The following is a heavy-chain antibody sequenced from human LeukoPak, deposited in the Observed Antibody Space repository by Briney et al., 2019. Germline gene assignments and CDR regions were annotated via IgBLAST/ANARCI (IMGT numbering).Heavy chain of an antibody. CDR2: IYTSGST. V-gene: IGHV4-4*07. CDR3: ARDPIVAYFDY. D-gene: IGHD5-12*01. Sequence: PSETLSLTCTVSSGSIRSNYWSWIRQPAGKGLEWIGRIYTSGSTNYNPSLKSRVTMSVDTSKNQFSLKLSSVTAADTAVYYCARDPIVAYFDYWGPGTLVTVSS. CDR1: SGSIRSNY. J-gene: IGHJ4*02.